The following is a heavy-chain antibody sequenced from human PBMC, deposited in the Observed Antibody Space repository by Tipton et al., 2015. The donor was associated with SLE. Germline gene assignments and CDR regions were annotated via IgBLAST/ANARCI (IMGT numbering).Heavy chain of an antibody. CDR3: ARGHRYYFDY. CDR1: GGSFSGYY. J-gene: IGHJ4*02. CDR2: INHSGST. V-gene: IGHV4-34*01. Sequence: LRLSCAVYGGSFSGYYWSWIRQPPGKGLEWIGEINHSGSTNYNPSLKSRVTISVDTSKNQFSLQLNSVTPEDTAVYYCARGHRYYFDYWGQGTLVTVSS. D-gene: IGHD1-14*01.